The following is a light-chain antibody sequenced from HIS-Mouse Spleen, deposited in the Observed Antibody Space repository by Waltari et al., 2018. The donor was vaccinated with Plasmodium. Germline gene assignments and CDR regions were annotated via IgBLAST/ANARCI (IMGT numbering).Light chain of an antibody. CDR2: EVS. CDR1: SSDVGGYHY. Sequence: QSALTQPHSASGSTGQSVTLSCTGTSSDVGGYHYASCYQQHPGKAPKLIIYEVSKRPSGVPDRFSGSKSGNTASLTVSGLQAEDEADYYCSSYAGSNNLVFGGGTKLTVL. CDR3: SSYAGSNNLV. V-gene: IGLV2-8*01. J-gene: IGLJ2*01.